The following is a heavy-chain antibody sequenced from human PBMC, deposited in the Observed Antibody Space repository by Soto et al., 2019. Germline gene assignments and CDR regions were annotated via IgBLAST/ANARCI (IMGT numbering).Heavy chain of an antibody. J-gene: IGHJ4*02. V-gene: IGHV3-21*01. D-gene: IGHD5-12*01. CDR2: ISSSSSYI. CDR1: GFTFSSYS. Sequence: GGSLRLSCAASGFTFSSYSMNWVRQAPGKGLEWVSSISSSSSYIYYADSVKGRFTISRDNAKNSLYLQMNSLRAEDTAVYYCARVGVATIGYFDYWGQGTLVTVSS. CDR3: ARVGVATIGYFDY.